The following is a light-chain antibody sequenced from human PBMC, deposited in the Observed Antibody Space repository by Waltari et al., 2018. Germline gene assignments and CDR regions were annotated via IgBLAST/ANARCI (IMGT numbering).Light chain of an antibody. CDR2: RDD. J-gene: IGLJ3*02. CDR1: NIGLKN. Sequence: SYELTQPVSVSVAQGQTAKITCVGDNIGLKNVHWYQHRPGQAPLLVLYRDDNRPPGIPDRFSGSNSGNTATLTISGAQAGDEAAYYCQVWDNSNGVFGGGT. V-gene: IGLV3-9*01. CDR3: QVWDNSNGV.